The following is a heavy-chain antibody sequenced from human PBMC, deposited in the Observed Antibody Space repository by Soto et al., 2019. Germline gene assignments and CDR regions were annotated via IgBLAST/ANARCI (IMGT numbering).Heavy chain of an antibody. V-gene: IGHV1-69*01. D-gene: IGHD3-16*01. Sequence: QVQLVQSGAEVKKPGSSVKVSCKASGGTFSSYAISWVRQAPGQGLEWMGGIIPIFGTANYAQKFQGRVTITADESKRTAYMELSSLRSEDTAVYYCARHYDYVWGSSNLFFDYWGQGTLVTVSS. CDR3: ARHYDYVWGSSNLFFDY. CDR1: GGTFSSYA. J-gene: IGHJ4*02. CDR2: IIPIFGTA.